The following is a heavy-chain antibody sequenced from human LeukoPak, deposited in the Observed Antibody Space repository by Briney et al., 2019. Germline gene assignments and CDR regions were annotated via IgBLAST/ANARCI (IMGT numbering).Heavy chain of an antibody. CDR1: GFTFGDYA. J-gene: IGHJ4*02. CDR2: LSWNGGSI. D-gene: IGHD3-10*01. V-gene: IGHV3-9*01. Sequence: GGSLRLSCAASGFTFGDYAMHWVRQAPGKGLEWVSGLSWNGGSIGYADSVKGRFTISRDNAKNSLYLQMNRLRTEDTALYYCAKDILSGNYYFDYWGQGTLVTVSS. CDR3: AKDILSGNYYFDY.